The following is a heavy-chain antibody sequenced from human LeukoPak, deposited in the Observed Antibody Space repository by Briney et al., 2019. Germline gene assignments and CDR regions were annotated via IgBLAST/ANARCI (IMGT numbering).Heavy chain of an antibody. Sequence: PGGSLRLSCAASGFSFRSYSMNWVRQAPGKGLEWVSYIGGSGSPIYYAESVKGRFTISRDNAKNSLYLHMNSLRAEDTAVYYCARDRLWAFDYWGQGTLVTVSS. D-gene: IGHD3-10*01. CDR3: ARDRLWAFDY. CDR1: GFSFRSYS. CDR2: IGGSGSPI. J-gene: IGHJ4*02. V-gene: IGHV3-48*01.